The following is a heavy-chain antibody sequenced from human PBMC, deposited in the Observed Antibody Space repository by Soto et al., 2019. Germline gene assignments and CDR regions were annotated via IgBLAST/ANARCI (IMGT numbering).Heavy chain of an antibody. V-gene: IGHV3-9*01. Sequence: EVQLVESGGGLVQPGRSLRLSCAASSFTFGDYAMHWVRQTPGKGLEWVSCISWDSGNIVYVDSVEGRFTISRDNAKYSLFLLVNSLRPEDTVFYYCTKGYTTSCFAHFDYWGQGDLVTVSS. J-gene: IGHJ4*02. CDR2: ISWDSGNI. CDR3: TKGYTTSCFAHFDY. CDR1: SFTFGDYA. D-gene: IGHD2-2*01.